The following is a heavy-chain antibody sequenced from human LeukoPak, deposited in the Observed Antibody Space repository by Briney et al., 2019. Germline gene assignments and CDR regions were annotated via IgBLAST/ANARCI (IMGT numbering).Heavy chain of an antibody. V-gene: IGHV3-53*01. CDR2: IYSGGST. Sequence: GGSLRLSCAASGFNVSNNYMTWVRQAPGKGLEWVSLIYSGGSTYYADSVKGRFTISRDNSKNTVYLQMNSLRAEDTAVYYCARGPSSWHVSFDYWGQGTLVTVSS. D-gene: IGHD6-13*01. J-gene: IGHJ4*02. CDR3: ARGPSSWHVSFDY. CDR1: GFNVSNNY.